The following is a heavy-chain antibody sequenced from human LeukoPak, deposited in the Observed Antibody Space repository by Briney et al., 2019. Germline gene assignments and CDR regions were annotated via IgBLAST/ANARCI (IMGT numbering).Heavy chain of an antibody. D-gene: IGHD6-19*01. J-gene: IGHJ4*02. CDR3: ARDYYGSGWYGDY. V-gene: IGHV3-7*04. Sequence: GSLRLSCAASGFTFGIYWMSWVRRAPGKGLEWVANIKQDGGEKFYVDSVKGRFTLSRDNAKNSLFLQMNSLRAEDTAVYYCARDYYGSGWYGDYWGQGTLVTVSS. CDR2: IKQDGGEK. CDR1: GFTFGIYW.